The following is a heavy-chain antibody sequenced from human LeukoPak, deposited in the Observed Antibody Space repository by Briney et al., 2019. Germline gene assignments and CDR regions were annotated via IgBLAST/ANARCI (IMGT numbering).Heavy chain of an antibody. CDR2: IYYGGST. V-gene: IGHV4-59*08. Sequence: SETLSLTCTVSGGSISSYYWSWIRQPPGKGLEWIGYIYYGGSTNYNPSLKSRVTISVDTSKSHFSLKLSSVTAADTAVYYCARQPSRHYALDAFDIWGQGTMVTVSS. CDR1: GGSISSYY. CDR3: ARQPSRHYALDAFDI. D-gene: IGHD3-16*01. J-gene: IGHJ3*02.